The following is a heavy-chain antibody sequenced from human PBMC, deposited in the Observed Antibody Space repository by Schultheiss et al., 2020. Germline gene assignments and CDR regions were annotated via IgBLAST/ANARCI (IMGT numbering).Heavy chain of an antibody. CDR2: IKSKTDGGTT. J-gene: IGHJ6*04. CDR3: TTAETSRNYQYYYAMDV. CDR1: GFTFSNAW. D-gene: IGHD1-14*01. V-gene: IGHV3-15*01. Sequence: GGSLRLSCAASGFTFSNAWMNWVRQAPGKGLEWVGRIKSKTDGGTTDYAAPVKGRFTISRHDSKNTLYLQMHSLRTEDTAVYYCTTAETSRNYQYYYAMDVWGKGTTVTVSS.